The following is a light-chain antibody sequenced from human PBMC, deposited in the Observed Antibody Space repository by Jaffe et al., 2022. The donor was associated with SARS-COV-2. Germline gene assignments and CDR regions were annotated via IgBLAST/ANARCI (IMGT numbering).Light chain of an antibody. J-gene: IGKJ1*01. Sequence: EIVLTQSPATLSLSPGERATLSCRASQSVSRNYLAWYQQKPGQAPRLLIYGASSRATGIPDRFSGSGSGTDFTLTISRLEPEDFAVYYCQQYGSSPRTFGQGTKVEIK. CDR2: GAS. CDR1: QSVSRNY. CDR3: QQYGSSPRT. V-gene: IGKV3-20*01.